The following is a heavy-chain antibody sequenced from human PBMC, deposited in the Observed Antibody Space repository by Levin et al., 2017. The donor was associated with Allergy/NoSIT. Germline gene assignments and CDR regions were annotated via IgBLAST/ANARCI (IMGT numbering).Heavy chain of an antibody. CDR3: AREIDSAFGY. CDR2: LNDLGYNT. J-gene: IGHJ4*02. Sequence: PGESLKISCATSGFTFSTYAMTWVRQAPGKGLQWVSGLNDLGYNTYYVDSVKGRFTISRDNSKNTLYLQMNSLRVEDTAVYYCAREIDSAFGYWGQGTLVSVSS. V-gene: IGHV3-23*01. CDR1: GFTFSTYA. D-gene: IGHD2/OR15-2a*01.